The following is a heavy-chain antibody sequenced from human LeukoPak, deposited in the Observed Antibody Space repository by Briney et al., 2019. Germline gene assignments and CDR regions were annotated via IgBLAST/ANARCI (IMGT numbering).Heavy chain of an antibody. CDR3: ARAGPGYSYRYTPFSIDS. CDR2: IFYSGDT. Sequence: PSETLSLTCTVSGGSIRSYYWGWIRQPPGKGLEWIGFIFYSGDTNYNPSLKSRVTISVDTSKNQFSLKLSSVTAADTAVYYCARAGPGYSYRYTPFSIDSWGQGTLVTVSS. D-gene: IGHD5-18*01. J-gene: IGHJ4*02. V-gene: IGHV4-59*01. CDR1: GGSIRSYY.